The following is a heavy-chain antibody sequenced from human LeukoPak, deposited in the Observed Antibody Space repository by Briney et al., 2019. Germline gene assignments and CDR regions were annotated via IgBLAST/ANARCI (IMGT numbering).Heavy chain of an antibody. CDR3: ARETDMEVASYYFDY. V-gene: IGHV4-34*01. CDR1: GGSFSGYY. D-gene: IGHD2-15*01. J-gene: IGHJ4*02. Sequence: SETLSLTCAVYGGSFSGYYWSWIRQPPGKGLEWIGEINHSGSTNYNPSLKSRVTISVDTSKNQFSLKLSSVTAADTAVYYCARETDMEVASYYFDYWGQGTLVTVSS. CDR2: INHSGST.